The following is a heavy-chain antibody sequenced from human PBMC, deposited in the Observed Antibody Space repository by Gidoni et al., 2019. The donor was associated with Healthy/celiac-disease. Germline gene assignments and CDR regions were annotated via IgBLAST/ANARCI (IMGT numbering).Heavy chain of an antibody. D-gene: IGHD3-10*01. J-gene: IGHJ6*02. V-gene: IGHV3-30-3*01. Sequence: QVQLVESGGGVVQPGRSLRLSCAASGFTFSSYAMHWVRPAPGKGLEWVAVISYDGSNKYYADSVKGRFTISRDNSKNTLYLQMNSLRAEDTAVYYCARGGDTAGPTMVQGVIITLSYYGMDVWGQGTTVTVSS. CDR2: ISYDGSNK. CDR1: GFTFSSYA. CDR3: ARGGDTAGPTMVQGVIITLSYYGMDV.